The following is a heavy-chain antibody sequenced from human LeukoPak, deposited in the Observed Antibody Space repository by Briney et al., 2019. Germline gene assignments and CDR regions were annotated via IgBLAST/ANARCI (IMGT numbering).Heavy chain of an antibody. CDR3: ATQWDGGAGAFDT. V-gene: IGHV3-21*01. J-gene: IGHJ3*02. CDR1: GFTFNSYS. Sequence: GGSLRLSCAASGFTFNSYSMNWVRQAPGKGLEWVSSISGSNSYIYYADSMKGRFTISRDNAKNSLYLQMNSLRAEDTAMYYCATQWDGGAGAFDTWGQGTMVTVSS. D-gene: IGHD1-26*01. CDR2: ISGSNSYI.